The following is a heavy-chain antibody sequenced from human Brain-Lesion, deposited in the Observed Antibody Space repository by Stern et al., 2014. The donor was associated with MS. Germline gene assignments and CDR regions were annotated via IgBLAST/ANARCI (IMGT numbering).Heavy chain of an antibody. Sequence: VQLVESGGGLVKPGGSLRLSCAGSGFTFSHYWMTWVRQAPGKGLEWVASINKDGSEKCYVDSLKGRFTISRDNAKNSLYLQMTSLRADDTAVYYCARKTTAKNWGQGTLVTVSS. V-gene: IGHV3-7*01. D-gene: IGHD4-17*01. CDR2: INKDGSEK. CDR3: ARKTTAKN. J-gene: IGHJ4*02. CDR1: GFTFSHYW.